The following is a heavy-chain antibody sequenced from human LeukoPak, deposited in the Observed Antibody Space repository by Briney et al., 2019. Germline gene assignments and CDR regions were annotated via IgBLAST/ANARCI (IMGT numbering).Heavy chain of an antibody. D-gene: IGHD3-10*01. CDR1: GYTFTSYD. CDR3: ARGPRRLLWFGESSSWFDP. V-gene: IGHV1-8*01. Sequence: ASVKVSCKASGYTFTSYDINWVRQATGQGLEWMGWMNPNSGNTGYAQKFQGRVTMTRDTSISTAYMELSRLRSDDTAVYYCARGPRRLLWFGESSSWFDPWGQGTLVTVSS. CDR2: MNPNSGNT. J-gene: IGHJ5*02.